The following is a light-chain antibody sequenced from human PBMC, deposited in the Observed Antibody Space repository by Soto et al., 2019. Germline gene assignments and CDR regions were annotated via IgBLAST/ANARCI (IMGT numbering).Light chain of an antibody. CDR2: GAF. Sequence: DIQLTQSPSFLSASVGDRVTITCRASQGISTYLAWYQQKPGKAPQVLIYGAFTLQSGVPSRFSGSGSGTEFTLTISSLQPEDFGTYYCQQLSNYPRTFGPGTKLEIK. CDR3: QQLSNYPRT. J-gene: IGKJ2*01. V-gene: IGKV1-9*01. CDR1: QGISTY.